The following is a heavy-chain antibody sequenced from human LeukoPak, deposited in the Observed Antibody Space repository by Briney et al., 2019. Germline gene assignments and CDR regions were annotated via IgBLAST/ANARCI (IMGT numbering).Heavy chain of an antibody. Sequence: TGGSLRLSCTASGFTFGDYTMSWVRQAPGKGLGWVGFIRSKTYGGTTEYAASVKGRFTISRDDSRNTLYLQMNSLKTEDTAVYYCTTEDFGYSPLLFDYWGQGTLVTVSS. CDR3: TTEDFGYSPLLFDY. D-gene: IGHD3-22*01. CDR1: GFTFGDYT. V-gene: IGHV3-49*04. J-gene: IGHJ4*02. CDR2: IRSKTYGGTT.